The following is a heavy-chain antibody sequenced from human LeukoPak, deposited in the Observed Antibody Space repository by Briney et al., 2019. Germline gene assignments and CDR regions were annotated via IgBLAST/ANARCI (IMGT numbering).Heavy chain of an antibody. CDR1: GFTFSSYG. D-gene: IGHD2-2*02. CDR3: AKLTDIVVVPAAITGPGIIDY. V-gene: IGHV3-30*02. J-gene: IGHJ4*02. Sequence: GGSLRLSCAASGFTFSSYGMHWVRQAPGKGLEWVAFIRYDGSNKYYADSVKGRFTISRDNSKNTLYLQMNSLRAEDTAVYYCAKLTDIVVVPAAITGPGIIDYWGQGTLVTVSS. CDR2: IRYDGSNK.